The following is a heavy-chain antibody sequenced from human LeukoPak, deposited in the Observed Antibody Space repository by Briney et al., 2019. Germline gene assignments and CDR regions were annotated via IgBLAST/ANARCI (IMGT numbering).Heavy chain of an antibody. D-gene: IGHD6-19*01. V-gene: IGHV4-59*01. Sequence: SETLSLTCTVSGGSISSYYWSWIRQPPGKGLEWIGYIYYSGSTNYNPSLKSRVTISVDTSKNQFSLKLSSVTAADTAVYYCARVHIIAVAGTHVWFDPWGQGTLVTVSS. CDR2: IYYSGST. CDR3: ARVHIIAVAGTHVWFDP. J-gene: IGHJ5*02. CDR1: GGSISSYY.